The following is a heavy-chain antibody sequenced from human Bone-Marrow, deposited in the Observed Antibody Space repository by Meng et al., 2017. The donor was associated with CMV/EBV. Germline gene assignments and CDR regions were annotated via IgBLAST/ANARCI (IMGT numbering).Heavy chain of an antibody. J-gene: IGHJ6*02. CDR2: IRYDGSNK. CDR3: ARAGVPAANPFYGMDV. V-gene: IGHV3-30*02. Sequence: GGSLRLSCAASGFTFSSYGMHWVRQAPGKGLEWVAFIRYDGSNKYYADSVKGRFTISRDNSKNTLYLQMNSLRAEDTAVYYCARAGVPAANPFYGMDVWGQGTTVTVSS. D-gene: IGHD2-2*01. CDR1: GFTFSSYG.